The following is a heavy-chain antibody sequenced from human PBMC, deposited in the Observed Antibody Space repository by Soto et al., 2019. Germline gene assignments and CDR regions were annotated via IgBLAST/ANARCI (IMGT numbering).Heavy chain of an antibody. Sequence: SETLSLTCAVSGYSISNGYYWGWIRQPPGKGLEWIGSIYHSGSTYYNPSLKSRVTISVDTSKNQFSLKLSSVTAADTAVYYCARDRCSGGSCWNWFDPWGQGTLVTVSS. V-gene: IGHV4-38-2*02. CDR3: ARDRCSGGSCWNWFDP. CDR1: GYSISNGYY. J-gene: IGHJ5*02. D-gene: IGHD2-15*01. CDR2: IYHSGST.